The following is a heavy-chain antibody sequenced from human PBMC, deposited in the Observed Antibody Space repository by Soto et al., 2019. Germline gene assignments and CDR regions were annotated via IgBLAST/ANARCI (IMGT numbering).Heavy chain of an antibody. CDR1: GFNFSSYS. D-gene: IGHD3-22*01. Sequence: EVQLVESGGGLVQPGGSLRLSCAASGFNFSSYSMNWVRQAPGKGLEWVSYISSSSSTIYNADSVKGRFTISRDNAKNSLYLQMNSLRDEDTAVYYCGGDSSGYYYPDVFDTWGQGTMVTVSS. CDR2: ISSSSSTI. V-gene: IGHV3-48*02. J-gene: IGHJ3*02. CDR3: GGDSSGYYYPDVFDT.